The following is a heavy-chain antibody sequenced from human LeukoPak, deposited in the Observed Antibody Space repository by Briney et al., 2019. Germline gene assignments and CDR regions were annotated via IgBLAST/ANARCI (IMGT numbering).Heavy chain of an antibody. Sequence: ASVKVSCKASGYTFTRYYMHWVRQAPGQGLEWMGIINPSGGSTSYAQKFQGRVTMARDMSTSTVYMELSSLRSEDTAVYYCAREGVAIFGVAPNYFDYWGQGTLVTVSS. D-gene: IGHD3-3*01. J-gene: IGHJ4*02. CDR1: GYTFTRYY. CDR3: AREGVAIFGVAPNYFDY. V-gene: IGHV1-46*01. CDR2: INPSGGST.